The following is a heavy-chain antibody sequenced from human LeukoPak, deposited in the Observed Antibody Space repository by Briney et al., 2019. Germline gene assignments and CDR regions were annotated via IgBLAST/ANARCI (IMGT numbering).Heavy chain of an antibody. J-gene: IGHJ4*02. CDR2: ISDSGGRT. V-gene: IGHV3-23*01. D-gene: IGHD2-21*02. CDR1: GFTFSSCA. Sequence: GGSLRLSCAASGFTFSSCAMSWVRQAPGKGLDWVSSISDSGGRTYYADSVKGRFTISRDNSKNTLYLQMNSLRAEDTAVYYCARAVRGGNSDYWGQGTLVTVSS. CDR3: ARAVRGGNSDY.